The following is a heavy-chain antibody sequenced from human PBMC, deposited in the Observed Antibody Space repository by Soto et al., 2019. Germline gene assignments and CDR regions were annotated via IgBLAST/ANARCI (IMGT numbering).Heavy chain of an antibody. Sequence: GSVRRSRAASVCTFSSYAISCVRQAPGKGLEWVSAISVSGGSTYYADSVKGRFTISRDNSKNTLYLQMNSLRAEDTAVYYCAKDFAQYYYDSSGPIHDYWGQGTLVTVS. CDR2: ISVSGGST. V-gene: IGHV3-23*01. D-gene: IGHD3-22*01. CDR3: AKDFAQYYYDSSGPIHDY. J-gene: IGHJ4*02. CDR1: VCTFSSYA.